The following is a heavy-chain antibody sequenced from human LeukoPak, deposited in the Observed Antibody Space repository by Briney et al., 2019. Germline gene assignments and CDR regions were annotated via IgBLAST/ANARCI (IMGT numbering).Heavy chain of an antibody. D-gene: IGHD6-19*01. J-gene: IGHJ4*02. V-gene: IGHV4-34*01. CDR3: ARGSGYSSGWDPYYFDY. CDR1: GGSFSGYY. Sequence: SETLSLTCAVYGGSFSGYYWSWIRQPPGKGLEWIGEINHSGSTNYNPSLKSRVTISVGTSKNQFSLKLSSVTAADTAVYYCARGSGYSSGWDPYYFDYWGQGTLVTVSS. CDR2: INHSGST.